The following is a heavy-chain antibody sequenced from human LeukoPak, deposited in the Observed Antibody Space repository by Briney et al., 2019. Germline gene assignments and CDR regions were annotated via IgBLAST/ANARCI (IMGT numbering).Heavy chain of an antibody. J-gene: IGHJ3*02. V-gene: IGHV4-39*07. D-gene: IGHD6-19*01. CDR1: GGSISSSSYY. CDR2: IYYSGST. CDR3: ARVRTIAVASPDAFDI. Sequence: SETLSLTCTVSGGSISSSSYYWGWIRQPPGKGLEWIGSIYYSGSTYYNPSLKSRVTISVDTSKNQFSLKLSSVTAADTAVYYCARVRTIAVASPDAFDIWGQGTMVTVSS.